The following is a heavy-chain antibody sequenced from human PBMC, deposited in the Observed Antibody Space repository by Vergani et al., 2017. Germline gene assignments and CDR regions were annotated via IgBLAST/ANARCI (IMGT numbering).Heavy chain of an antibody. Sequence: EVQLLESGGGLVQPGGSLRLSCAASGFTFSSYAMSWVRQAPGKGLEWVANIKQDGSEKYYVDSVRGRFTISRDNAKNSLYLQMNSLRAEDTAVYYCASQYYDFWSGRDWGQGTLVTVSS. CDR3: ASQYYDFWSGRD. CDR2: IKQDGSEK. CDR1: GFTFSSYA. J-gene: IGHJ1*01. D-gene: IGHD3-3*01. V-gene: IGHV3-7*01.